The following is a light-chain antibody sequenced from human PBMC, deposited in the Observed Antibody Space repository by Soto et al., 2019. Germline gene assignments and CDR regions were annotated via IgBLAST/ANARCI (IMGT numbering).Light chain of an antibody. CDR3: QQYNSYPIT. Sequence: DIQMTQSPSTLPASVGDGVTITCRASQRISSWLAWYQQTTGKAPKLLIYDASKLESGVPSRIRGSGSGTEFTLTISRLQPDDFATYYCQQYNSYPITFGQGTRLEIK. V-gene: IGKV1-5*01. CDR1: QRISSW. J-gene: IGKJ5*01. CDR2: DAS.